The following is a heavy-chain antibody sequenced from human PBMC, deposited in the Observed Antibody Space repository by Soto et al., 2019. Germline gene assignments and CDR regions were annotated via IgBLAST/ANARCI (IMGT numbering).Heavy chain of an antibody. CDR1: GGSISNYF. D-gene: IGHD3-3*01. V-gene: IGHV4-4*07. J-gene: IGHJ4*02. CDR2: IDNSGST. CDR3: ARGGQDFWSGPFDY. Sequence: SETLSLTCTVSGGSISNYFCNWIRQPAGKGLEWIGRIDNSGSTNYNPSLKSRVTMSADTSRNQFSLKLNPVTAADTAVYYCARGGQDFWSGPFDYWGQGALVTVSS.